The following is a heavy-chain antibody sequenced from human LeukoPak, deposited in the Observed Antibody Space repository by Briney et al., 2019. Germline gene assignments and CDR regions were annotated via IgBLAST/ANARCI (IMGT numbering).Heavy chain of an antibody. J-gene: IGHJ2*01. CDR3: ARKNFYPSWYFDV. CDR2: IYDSGTA. CDR1: GGSISGYY. D-gene: IGHD3-3*01. V-gene: IGHV4-59*08. Sequence: SETLSLTCTVSGGSISGYYWNWIRQSPGKGLEWIGYIYDSGTANYNPSLKSRVAIPIDTSKNQFSLKVNSLTAADTALYFCARKNFYPSWYFDVWGRGTLVTVSS.